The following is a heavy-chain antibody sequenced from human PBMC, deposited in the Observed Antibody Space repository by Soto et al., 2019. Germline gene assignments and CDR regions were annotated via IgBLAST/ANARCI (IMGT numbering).Heavy chain of an antibody. CDR1: GFTFDDYA. Sequence: EVQLVESGGGLVQPGRSLRLSCAASGFTFDDYAMHWVRQAPGKGLEWVSGISWNSGSIGYADSVKGRFTISRDNAKNSLYLQMNSLRAEDTALYYCAKDMEQQPEQYYYYYGMDVWGQGTTVTVSS. D-gene: IGHD6-13*01. V-gene: IGHV3-9*01. CDR3: AKDMEQQPEQYYYYYGMDV. J-gene: IGHJ6*02. CDR2: ISWNSGSI.